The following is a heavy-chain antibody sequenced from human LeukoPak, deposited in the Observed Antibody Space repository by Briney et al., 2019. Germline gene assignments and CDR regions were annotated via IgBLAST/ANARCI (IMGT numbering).Heavy chain of an antibody. CDR2: IGAYNGNT. Sequence: ASVKVSCKASGYTFISYGISWVRQAPGQGLEWMGRIGAYNGNTNYAQKLQGRVTMTTDTSTSTAYMELSSLRSEDTAVYYCARVGNYDFWSGYHYWGQGTLVTVSS. D-gene: IGHD3-3*01. CDR3: ARVGNYDFWSGYHY. CDR1: GYTFISYG. J-gene: IGHJ4*02. V-gene: IGHV1-18*01.